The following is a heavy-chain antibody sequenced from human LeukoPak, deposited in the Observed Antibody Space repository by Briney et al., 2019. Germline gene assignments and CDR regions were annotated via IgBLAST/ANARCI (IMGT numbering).Heavy chain of an antibody. D-gene: IGHD3-22*01. CDR1: GGSFSGYY. J-gene: IGHJ4*02. Sequence: PSETLSLTCAVYGGSFSGYYWSWIRQPPGKGLEWIGEINHSGSTNYNPSLKSRVTISVDTSKNQFSLKLSSVTAADTAVYYCARAKHDSSGYATHFDYWGQGTLVTVSS. V-gene: IGHV4-34*01. CDR3: ARAKHDSSGYATHFDY. CDR2: INHSGST.